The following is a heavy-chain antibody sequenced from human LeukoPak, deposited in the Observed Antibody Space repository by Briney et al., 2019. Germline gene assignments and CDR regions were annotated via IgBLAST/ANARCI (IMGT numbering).Heavy chain of an antibody. J-gene: IGHJ4*02. Sequence: KASETLSLTCTVSGGSIRNYYWSWVRQSPDKGLEWMGFIYYSGSTHYNPSLKSRITISVDTSKNQFSLKVSPVTAADTAVYYCARHVDLENGDYGIDYWGQGTLVTVSS. D-gene: IGHD4-17*01. CDR1: GGSIRNYY. CDR2: IYYSGST. V-gene: IGHV4-59*08. CDR3: ARHVDLENGDYGIDY.